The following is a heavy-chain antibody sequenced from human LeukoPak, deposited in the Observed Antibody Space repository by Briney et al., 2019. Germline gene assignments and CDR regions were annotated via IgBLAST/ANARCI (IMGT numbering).Heavy chain of an antibody. CDR3: ARGGAGYCSSTSCYHGYYFDY. Sequence: SETLSLTCTVSGGSISSYYWSWIRQPPGKGLEWIGYIYYSGSTHYNPSSKSRVTISVNRSKNQFSLKLSSVTAADTAVYYCARGGAGYCSSTSCYHGYYFDYWGQGTLVTVSS. J-gene: IGHJ4*02. CDR2: IYYSGST. V-gene: IGHV4-59*12. CDR1: GGSISSYY. D-gene: IGHD2-2*01.